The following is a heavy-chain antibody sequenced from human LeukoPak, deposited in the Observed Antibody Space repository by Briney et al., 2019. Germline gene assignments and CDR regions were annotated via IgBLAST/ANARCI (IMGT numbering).Heavy chain of an antibody. CDR2: INPNSGGT. V-gene: IGHV1-2*02. D-gene: IGHD3-3*01. CDR1: GYTLTGYY. J-gene: IGHJ4*02. CDR3: ARDRAPLGDFWSGYYPPEIDYFDY. Sequence: GASVKVSCKASGYTLTGYYMHWVRQAPGQGLEWMGWINPNSGGTNYAQKFQGRVTMTRDTSISTAYMELSRLRSDDTAVYYCARDRAPLGDFWSGYYPPEIDYFDYWGQGTLVTVSS.